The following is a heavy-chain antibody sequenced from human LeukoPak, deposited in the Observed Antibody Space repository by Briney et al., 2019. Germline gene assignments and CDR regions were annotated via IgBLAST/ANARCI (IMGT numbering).Heavy chain of an antibody. CDR1: GFTFSSYA. D-gene: IGHD3-10*01. Sequence: GGSLRLSCAASGFTFSSYAMTWVRQAPGKGLEWVSSISGSGGSRDYADSVKGRFTISRDNSKNTLYLQMNSLRAEDTAVYYCAKAGVTMVRGVRSYYYYMDVWGKGTTVTISS. V-gene: IGHV3-23*01. CDR2: ISGSGGSR. CDR3: AKAGVTMVRGVRSYYYYMDV. J-gene: IGHJ6*03.